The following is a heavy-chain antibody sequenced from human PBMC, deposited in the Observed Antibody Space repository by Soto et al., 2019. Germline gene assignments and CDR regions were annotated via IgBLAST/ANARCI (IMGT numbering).Heavy chain of an antibody. CDR1: GYTFTGYY. CDR2: INPNGGGT. CDR3: AREAPDTLFFDY. J-gene: IGHJ4*02. V-gene: IGHV1-46*01. Sequence: ASVKVSCKASGYTFTGYYMHWVRQAPGQGLEWMGRINPNGGGTNYAQKFQGRVAMTRDTSTDTVYMELSSLGSDDTAVYFCAREAPDTLFFDYWGQGTLVTVSS.